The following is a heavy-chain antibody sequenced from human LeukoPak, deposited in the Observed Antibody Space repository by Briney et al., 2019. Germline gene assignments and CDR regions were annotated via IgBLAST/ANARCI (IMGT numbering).Heavy chain of an antibody. CDR3: AKDKYDGLDYDFWSGYYPHYGMDV. CDR1: GFTFSSYG. CDR2: ISYDGSNK. V-gene: IGHV3-30*18. Sequence: PGGSLRLSCAASGFTFSSYGMHWVRQAPGKGLEWVAVISYDGSNKYYADSVKGRFTISRDNSKNTLYLQMNSLRAEDTAVYYCAKDKYDGLDYDFWSGYYPHYGMDVWGQGTTVTVSS. D-gene: IGHD3-3*01. J-gene: IGHJ6*02.